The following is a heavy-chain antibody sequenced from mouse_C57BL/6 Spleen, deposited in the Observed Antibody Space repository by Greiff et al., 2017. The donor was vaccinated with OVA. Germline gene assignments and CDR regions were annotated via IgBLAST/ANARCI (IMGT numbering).Heavy chain of an antibody. D-gene: IGHD3-3*01. CDR2: IRNKANNHAT. V-gene: IGHV6-6*01. CDR3: TRGWASYWYFDV. J-gene: IGHJ1*03. Sequence: EVKLVESGGGLVQPGGSMKLSCAASGFTFSDAWMDWVRQSPEKGLEWVAEIRNKANNHATYYAESVKGRFTISRDDSKSSVYLQMNSLRAEDTGIYYCTRGWASYWYFDVWGTGTTVTVSS. CDR1: GFTFSDAW.